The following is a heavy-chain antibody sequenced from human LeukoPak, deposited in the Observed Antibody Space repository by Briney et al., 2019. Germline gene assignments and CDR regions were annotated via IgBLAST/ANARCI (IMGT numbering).Heavy chain of an antibody. Sequence: NSSETLSLTCTVSGGSISSYYWSWIRQPPGKGLEWIGYIYYSGSTNYNPSLKSRVTISVDTSKNQFSLKLSSVTAADTAVYYCARGHRAANWATFGYWGQGTLVTVSS. CDR1: GGSISSYY. V-gene: IGHV4-59*01. D-gene: IGHD1-1*01. J-gene: IGHJ4*02. CDR2: IYYSGST. CDR3: ARGHRAANWATFGY.